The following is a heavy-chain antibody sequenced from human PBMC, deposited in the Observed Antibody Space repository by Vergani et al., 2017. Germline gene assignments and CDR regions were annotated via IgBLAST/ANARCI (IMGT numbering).Heavy chain of an antibody. Sequence: EVQLVEYGGGLVQPGGSLKLSCAASGFTFSGSAMHWVRQASGKGLEWVGRIRSKANSYATAYAASVKGRFTISRDNSKNTLYLQMNSLRAEDTAVYYCAKARLYTTGTTDTAYGMDVWGQGTTVTVSS. V-gene: IGHV3-73*01. CDR3: AKARLYTTGTTDTAYGMDV. CDR1: GFTFSGSA. D-gene: IGHD1-1*01. CDR2: IRSKANSYAT. J-gene: IGHJ6*02.